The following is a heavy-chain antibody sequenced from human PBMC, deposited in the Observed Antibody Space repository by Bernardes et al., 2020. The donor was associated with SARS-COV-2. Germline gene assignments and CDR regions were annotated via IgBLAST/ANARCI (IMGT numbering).Heavy chain of an antibody. V-gene: IGHV3-33*01. CDR2: IWHDGRRE. D-gene: IGHD4-17*01. Sequence: GGSLRLSCAASGFTFSDSTMHWVRQAPGQGLAWVAVIWHDGRREYYVDSVKGRFAISRDNSNNTLYLQMNNLRVEDTALYRCATEDGEWLESWGQGTLVTVSS. J-gene: IGHJ5*01. CDR3: ATEDGEWLES. CDR1: GFTFSDST.